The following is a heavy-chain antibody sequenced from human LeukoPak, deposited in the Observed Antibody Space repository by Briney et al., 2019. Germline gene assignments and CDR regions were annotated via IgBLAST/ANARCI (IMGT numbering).Heavy chain of an antibody. Sequence: GGSLRLSCAASGFTFSSYWMHWVRQAPGKGLEWVSYISSSSSTIYYADSVKGRFTISRDNAKNSLYLQMNSLRAEDTAVYFCARDREGLAVAGTVEDWGQGTLVTVSS. CDR1: GFTFSSYW. CDR3: ARDREGLAVAGTVED. V-gene: IGHV3-48*04. CDR2: ISSSSSTI. J-gene: IGHJ4*02. D-gene: IGHD6-19*01.